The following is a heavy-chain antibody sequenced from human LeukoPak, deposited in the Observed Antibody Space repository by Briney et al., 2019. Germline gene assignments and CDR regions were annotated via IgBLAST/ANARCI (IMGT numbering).Heavy chain of an antibody. D-gene: IGHD6-6*01. CDR3: ARGVYSSSLYYFDY. Sequence: ASVKVPCKASGYTFTSYDINWVRQATGQGLEWMGWMNPNSGNTGYAQKFQGRVTITRNTSISTAYMELSSLRSEDTAVYYCARGVYSSSLYYFDYWGQGTLVTVSS. CDR2: MNPNSGNT. V-gene: IGHV1-8*03. J-gene: IGHJ4*02. CDR1: GYTFTSYD.